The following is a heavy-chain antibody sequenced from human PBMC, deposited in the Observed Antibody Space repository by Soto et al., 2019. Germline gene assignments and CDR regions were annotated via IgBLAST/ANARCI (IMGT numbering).Heavy chain of an antibody. CDR2: ISAYNGNT. CDR1: GYTFTSFG. J-gene: IGHJ4*02. Sequence: QVLLVQSGAEVTTPGASVKVSCKASGYTFTSFGISWVRQAPGQGLEWMGWISAYNGNTHSAQKLQGRVTMTTDTSTSTADIELRSLRSDDTAVYYCARDGARPSVRATIELDYWGQGTLVTVSS. V-gene: IGHV1-18*01. D-gene: IGHD1-26*01. CDR3: ARDGARPSVRATIELDY.